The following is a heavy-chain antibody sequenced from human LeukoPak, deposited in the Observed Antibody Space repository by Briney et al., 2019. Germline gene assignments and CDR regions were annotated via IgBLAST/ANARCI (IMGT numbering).Heavy chain of an antibody. D-gene: IGHD4-23*01. V-gene: IGHV4-39*01. CDR3: ARPLDCNYGGTAFDI. CDR2: IDYSGSP. CDR1: GGSVSNSNYC. Sequence: SETLSLTCTVSGGSVSNSNYCWGWIRQPPGKQLEWIGSIDYSGSPLYNPSLKSRVTISVDTSKNQFSLKLSSVTAADTAVYYCARPLDCNYGGTAFDIWGQGTMVTVSS. J-gene: IGHJ3*02.